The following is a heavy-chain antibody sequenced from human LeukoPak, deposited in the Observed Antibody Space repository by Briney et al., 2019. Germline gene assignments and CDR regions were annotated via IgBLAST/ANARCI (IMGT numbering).Heavy chain of an antibody. J-gene: IGHJ4*02. CDR1: GFSFNTYW. CDR3: TTLYSGAMDY. CDR2: IKTDGSST. Sequence: GGSLRLSCAASGFSFNTYWMYWVRQVPEKGPVWVSRIKTDGSSTSYADSVKGRFTISRDNAKNTLYLQMNSLRAEDTAVYYCTTLYSGAMDYWGQGTLVTVSS. V-gene: IGHV3-74*01. D-gene: IGHD1-26*01.